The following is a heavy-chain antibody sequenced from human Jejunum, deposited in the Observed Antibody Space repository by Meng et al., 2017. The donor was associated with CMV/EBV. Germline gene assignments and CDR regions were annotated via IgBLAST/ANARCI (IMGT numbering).Heavy chain of an antibody. CDR2: ITWNSGTI. CDR3: ARDRLHCSGEICYVPFDS. Sequence: FDDFAMNWVRQAPGKGLEWVSGITWNSGTIEYADSVKGRFTVSRDNAKNSLYLQMNSLRPEDTAVYYCARDRLHCSGEICYVPFDSWGQGTLVTVSS. CDR1: FDDFA. V-gene: IGHV3-9*01. D-gene: IGHD2-15*01. J-gene: IGHJ4*02.